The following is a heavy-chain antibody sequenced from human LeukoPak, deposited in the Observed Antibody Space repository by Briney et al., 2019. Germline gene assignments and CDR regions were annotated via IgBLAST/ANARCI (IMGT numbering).Heavy chain of an antibody. CDR3: ARGAHYRYDY. CDR1: GDTISSTTYY. V-gene: IGHV4-39*07. D-gene: IGHD4-11*01. CDR2: IYYTGSPT. Sequence: PSETLSLTCTVSGDTISSTTYYWGWIRQPPGKGLEWIGTIYYTGSPTFYSPSLKSRVTMSVDTSKNHFSLKLTSVTAADTAVYYCARGAHYRYDYWGQGTLVTVSS. J-gene: IGHJ4*02.